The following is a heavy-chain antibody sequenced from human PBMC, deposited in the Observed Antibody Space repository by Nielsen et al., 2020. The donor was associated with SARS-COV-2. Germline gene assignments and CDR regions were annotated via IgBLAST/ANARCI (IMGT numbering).Heavy chain of an antibody. CDR2: INHNRGGT. CDR1: GYTFTGYY. J-gene: IGHJ5*02. CDR3: VRDYVENYGDYKDENWFDP. V-gene: IGHV1-2*06. Sequence: ASVKVSCKASGYTFTGYYMHWVRQAPGHGIEWMGRINHNRGGTHYAQKFQGRVTMPRDTSISTAYMELSRLRSDDTAVYYCVRDYVENYGDYKDENWFDPWGQGTLVTVSS. D-gene: IGHD4-17*01.